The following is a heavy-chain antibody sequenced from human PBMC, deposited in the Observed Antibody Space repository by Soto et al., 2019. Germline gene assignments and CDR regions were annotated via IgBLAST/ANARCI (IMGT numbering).Heavy chain of an antibody. D-gene: IGHD3-3*01. CDR3: ARWWSGSRQGFDP. CDR2: IYYSGST. V-gene: IGHV4-31*03. Sequence: QVQLQESGPGLVKPSQTLSLTCTVSGGSISSVDYYWSWIRQHPGKGLEWIGYIYYSGSTYYNPSLKSRVPISVDTSKNQFSLKMSSVTAADTAVYYCARWWSGSRQGFDPWCQGTLVTVSS. CDR1: GGSISSVDYY. J-gene: IGHJ5*02.